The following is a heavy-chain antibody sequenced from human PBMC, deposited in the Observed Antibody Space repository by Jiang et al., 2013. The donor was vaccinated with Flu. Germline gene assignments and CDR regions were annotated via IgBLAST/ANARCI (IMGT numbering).Heavy chain of an antibody. V-gene: IGHV3-21*01. CDR1: GFTFSRDT. CDR2: ISRDSKYI. D-gene: IGHD4-11*01. Sequence: ESGGGLVKPGESLRLSCAASGFTFSRDTMNWVRQAPGKGLEWVASISRDSKYIYYAASLKGRISISRDNARSSLFLQMYSLRAEDSAVYYCAREKPSKTYVHYFGMDVWGQGTTVTVTS. J-gene: IGHJ6*02. CDR3: AREKPSKTYVHYFGMDV.